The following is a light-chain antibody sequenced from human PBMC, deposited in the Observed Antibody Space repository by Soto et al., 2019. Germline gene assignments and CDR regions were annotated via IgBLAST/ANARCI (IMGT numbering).Light chain of an antibody. J-gene: IGKJ4*01. CDR2: DAS. Sequence: IQMTQSPSTLSASVGDRVTLTCRASQSINAWLAWYQQKPGKAPKLLIYDASSLESGVPSRFSGSGSGTEFTLTISSLQPDDFATYYCHQYNSYHTFGGGTKVDIK. V-gene: IGKV1-5*01. CDR1: QSINAW. CDR3: HQYNSYHT.